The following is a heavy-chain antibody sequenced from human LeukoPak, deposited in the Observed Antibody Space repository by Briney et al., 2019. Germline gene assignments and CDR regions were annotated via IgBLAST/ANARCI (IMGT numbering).Heavy chain of an antibody. D-gene: IGHD6-13*01. CDR3: AGEGRGYSCSWYPNLDN. CDR2: ISYEGTNK. J-gene: IGHJ4*02. V-gene: IGHV3-30-3*01. CDR1: GFTFSSYA. Sequence: GRSLRLSCAASGFTFSSYAMHWVRQAPGKGLEWVVAISYEGTNKYYADSVKGRLTTSRHNSKNTLYLQMNSLRAEDTAVYYCAGEGRGYSCSWYPNLDNWGQGTLVTVSS.